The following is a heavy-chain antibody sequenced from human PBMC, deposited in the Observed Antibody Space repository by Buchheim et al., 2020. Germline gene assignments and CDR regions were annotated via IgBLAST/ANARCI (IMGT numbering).Heavy chain of an antibody. J-gene: IGHJ4*02. CDR2: INHSGST. CDR1: GGSFSGYY. V-gene: IGHV4-34*01. CDR3: ARRPLGSYGDYSY. Sequence: QVQLQQWGAGLLKPSETLSLTCAVYGGSFSGYYWSWIRQPPGKGLEWIGEINHSGSTNYNPSLKSRVTISVDTSQNQFSLKLSSVTAADTAVYYCARRPLGSYGDYSYWGQGTL. D-gene: IGHD4-17*01.